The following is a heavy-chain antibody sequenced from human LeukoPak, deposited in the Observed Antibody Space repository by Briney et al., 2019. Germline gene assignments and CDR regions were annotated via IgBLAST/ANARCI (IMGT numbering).Heavy chain of an antibody. Sequence: PGGCLRLSCAASGFTFNSYSMHWVRQAPGKGLEWEAVIWYDGTNKYYADSVKGRFTISRDNSNNTLYLQMNSLSAEDTAVYYCARGSTGDYYYYYYMDVWGKGTTVTVSS. CDR3: ARGSTGDYYYYYYMDV. CDR2: IWYDGTNK. V-gene: IGHV3-33*01. J-gene: IGHJ6*03. CDR1: GFTFNSYS. D-gene: IGHD7-27*01.